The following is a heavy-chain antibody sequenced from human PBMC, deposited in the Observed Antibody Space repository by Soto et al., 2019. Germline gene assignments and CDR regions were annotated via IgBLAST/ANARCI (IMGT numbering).Heavy chain of an antibody. Sequence: ASVKVSCKASGYSFTDYYMHWVRLVPGQGLEWMGWTNSKSGVTKYPQKFQGRVTMTRDTSISTAYMELTRLRSDDTAVYYCARAHVRRNLGSSDDWGQGTMVTVSS. D-gene: IGHD1-1*01. CDR3: ARAHVRRNLGSSDD. V-gene: IGHV1-2*02. CDR1: GYSFTDYY. CDR2: TNSKSGVT. J-gene: IGHJ4*02.